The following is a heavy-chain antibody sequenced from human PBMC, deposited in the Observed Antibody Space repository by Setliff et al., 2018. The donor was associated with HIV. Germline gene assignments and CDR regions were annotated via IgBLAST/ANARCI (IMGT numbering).Heavy chain of an antibody. CDR1: GGSINSDSYNYY. J-gene: IGHJ3*02. Sequence: SETLSLTCTVSGGSINSDSYNYYWSWIRQPAGRGLEWIGHVYSSGTTSYKPSLKSRVTISLDASKNQFSLKLRSVTAADTAVYFCARDNSVGSGWRLDAFDIWGQGTMVTVSS. V-gene: IGHV4-61*09. CDR2: VYSSGTT. D-gene: IGHD6-19*01. CDR3: ARDNSVGSGWRLDAFDI.